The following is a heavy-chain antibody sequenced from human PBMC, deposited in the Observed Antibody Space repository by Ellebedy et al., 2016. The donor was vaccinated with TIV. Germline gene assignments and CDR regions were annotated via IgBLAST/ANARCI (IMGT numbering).Heavy chain of an antibody. V-gene: IGHV1-46*01. Sequence: AASVKVSCKASGYTFTGYYMHWVRQAPGQGLEWMAIINPNDDTKYYVQNFQGRVTVTRDTSANTVYMELSSLRSDDTAVYYCARGRGYSFDVCDVWGQGTMVTVSS. D-gene: IGHD5-18*01. J-gene: IGHJ3*01. CDR3: ARGRGYSFDVCDV. CDR2: INPNDDTK. CDR1: GYTFTGYY.